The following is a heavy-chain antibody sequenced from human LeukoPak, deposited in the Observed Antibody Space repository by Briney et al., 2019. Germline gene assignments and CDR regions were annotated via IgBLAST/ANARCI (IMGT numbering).Heavy chain of an antibody. CDR1: PYYFINFW. V-gene: IGHV5-51*01. CDR3: ARGINDEYFQS. CDR2: IYPADCDT. Sequence: GESLKISCKDSPYYFINFWIGWVRQMPGKGLEWMGIIYPADCDTRYNPSFQGHVTISADRSASTAYLQWHSLKASDTAIYYCARGINDEYFQSWGQGTLVTVSS. J-gene: IGHJ1*01. D-gene: IGHD2/OR15-2a*01.